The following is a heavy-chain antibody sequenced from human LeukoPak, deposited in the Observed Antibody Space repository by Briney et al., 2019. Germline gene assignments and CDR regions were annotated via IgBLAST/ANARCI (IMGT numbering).Heavy chain of an antibody. Sequence: GGSLRLSCAASGFTFSNYWMSWVRQAPGKGLEWVANMKQDGSETYYVDSVKGRFTISRDNAKNSLYLQMNSLRAEDTAVYYCARGMVTMVRGILSVLNYWGQGTLVTVSS. CDR1: GFTFSNYW. V-gene: IGHV3-7*01. CDR2: MKQDGSET. J-gene: IGHJ4*02. D-gene: IGHD3-10*01. CDR3: ARGMVTMVRGILSVLNY.